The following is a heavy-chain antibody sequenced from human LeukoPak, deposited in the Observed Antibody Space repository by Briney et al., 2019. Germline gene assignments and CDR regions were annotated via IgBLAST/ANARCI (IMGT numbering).Heavy chain of an antibody. CDR2: IYYSGTT. Sequence: SETLSLTCTVSGGSISSYYWSWIRQPPGKGLEWIGYIYYSGTTNYNPSLKSRVTISVDTSKKEISLKLSSVTAADTAVYYCARGRYGTVTRGWFDPWGQGTLVTVSS. CDR3: ARGRYGTVTRGWFDP. J-gene: IGHJ5*02. D-gene: IGHD1-1*01. V-gene: IGHV4-59*01. CDR1: GGSISSYY.